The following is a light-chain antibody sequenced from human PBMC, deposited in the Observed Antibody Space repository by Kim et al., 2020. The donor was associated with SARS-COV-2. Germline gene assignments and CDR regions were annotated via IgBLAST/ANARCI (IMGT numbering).Light chain of an antibody. V-gene: IGKV1-39*01. CDR3: QQSYTLPYT. J-gene: IGKJ2*01. CDR2: MAS. CDR1: QTISVN. Sequence: DIQMTQSPSSLSASVGDRVTITCRASQTISVNLNWYQQQPGKAPKLLISMASTLQGGVPTRFSGSGSGTDFTLTISSLQPEDFATYFCQQSYTLPYTFGQGTRVDIK.